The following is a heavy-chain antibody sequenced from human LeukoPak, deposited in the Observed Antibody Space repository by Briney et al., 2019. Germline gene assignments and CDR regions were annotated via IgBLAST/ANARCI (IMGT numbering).Heavy chain of an antibody. D-gene: IGHD2-2*01. CDR3: AKGVYCSSTSCYHSGYFDF. Sequence: GGSLRLSCAASGFTFSSYAMGWVRQAPGNGLEWVSAISGSGCSTYYADSVRGRFTISRDNSKNTLYLQMNSLRAEDTAVYYCAKGVYCSSTSCYHSGYFDFWGRGTLVTVSS. CDR1: GFTFSSYA. CDR2: ISGSGCST. J-gene: IGHJ2*01. V-gene: IGHV3-23*01.